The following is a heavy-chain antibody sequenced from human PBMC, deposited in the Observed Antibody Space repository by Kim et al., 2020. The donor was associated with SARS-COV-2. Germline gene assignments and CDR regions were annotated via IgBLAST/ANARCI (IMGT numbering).Heavy chain of an antibody. CDR2: ISWNSGSI. V-gene: IGHV3-9*01. CDR3: AKDNGYGDQDPHFDY. J-gene: IGHJ4*02. CDR1: GFTFGDYA. Sequence: LSLTCAASGFTFGDYAMHWVRQAPGKGLEWVSGISWNSGSIGYADSVKGRFTISRDNAKNSLYLQMNSLRAEDTALYYCAKDNGYGDQDPHFDYWGQGTLVTVSS. D-gene: IGHD4-17*01.